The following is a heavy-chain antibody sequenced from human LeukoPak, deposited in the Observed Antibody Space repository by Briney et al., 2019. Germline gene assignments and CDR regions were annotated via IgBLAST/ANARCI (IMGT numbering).Heavy chain of an antibody. J-gene: IGHJ3*02. CDR2: ISYDGSNK. Sequence: GGSLRLSCTASGFTFSSYAMHWVRQAPGKGLEWVAVISYDGSNKYYADSVRGRFTISRDNSKNTVYLQMNSLRAEDTAVYYCARGLLVRGVIIGHDAFDIWGQGTMVTVSS. D-gene: IGHD3-10*01. V-gene: IGHV3-30-3*01. CDR1: GFTFSSYA. CDR3: ARGLLVRGVIIGHDAFDI.